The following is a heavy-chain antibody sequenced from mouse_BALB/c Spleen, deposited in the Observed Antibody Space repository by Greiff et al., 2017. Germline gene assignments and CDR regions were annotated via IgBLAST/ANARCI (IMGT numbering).Heavy chain of an antibody. D-gene: IGHD2-4*01. V-gene: IGHV1-7*01. J-gene: IGHJ4*01. CDR2: INPSTGYT. Sequence: QVQLQQSGAELAKPGASVKMSCKASGYTFTSYWMPWVQQRPGQGLEWIGYINPSTGYTEYNQKFKDKATLTADKSSSTAYMQLRSLRSEDAAVYDSEREGRLTAMDDWGQGTSVTVSS. CDR3: EREGRLTAMDD. CDR1: GYTFTSYW.